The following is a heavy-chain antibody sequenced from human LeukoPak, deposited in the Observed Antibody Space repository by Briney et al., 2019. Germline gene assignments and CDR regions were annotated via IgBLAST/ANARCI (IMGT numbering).Heavy chain of an antibody. Sequence: PSETLSLTCTVSGVSISSYYWNWIRQPAGKGLEWIGRIYTSGSTNFNPSLKSRVTMSVDTSKTLFSLKARSVTAADTAMYYCARGGSGYPFDYWGQGAPVIVSS. J-gene: IGHJ4*02. CDR2: IYTSGST. D-gene: IGHD3-22*01. V-gene: IGHV4-4*07. CDR1: GVSISSYY. CDR3: ARGGSGYPFDY.